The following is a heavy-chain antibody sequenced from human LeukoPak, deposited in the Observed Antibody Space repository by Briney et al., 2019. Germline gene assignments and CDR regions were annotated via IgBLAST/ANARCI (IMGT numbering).Heavy chain of an antibody. CDR3: AKQFLDTN. J-gene: IGHJ4*02. V-gene: IGHV3-23*01. CDR1: GFIFSNYA. CDR2: INAVDANT. D-gene: IGHD3-3*01. Sequence: GGSLRLSCAASGFIFSNYAMTWVRQAPGKGLERVSTINAVDANTFYADSVKGRFTVSRDNSENTLYLQMNSLRAEDTAVYYCAKQFLDTNWGQGTLVTVSS.